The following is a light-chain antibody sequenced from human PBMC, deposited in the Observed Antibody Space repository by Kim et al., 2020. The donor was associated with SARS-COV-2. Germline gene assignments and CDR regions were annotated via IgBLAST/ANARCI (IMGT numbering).Light chain of an antibody. CDR3: AAWDDSLDGFL. CDR2: DNN. V-gene: IGLV1-44*01. Sequence: ELTQPPSTSGTPGQRVTISCSGGTSNIGRNSVNWYRQLPGTAPQLLIYDNNQRPSGVPDRLPGSKSGTSASLAISGLQSEDEADYYCAAWDDSLDGFLFGGGTKVTVL. CDR1: TSNIGRNS. J-gene: IGLJ1*01.